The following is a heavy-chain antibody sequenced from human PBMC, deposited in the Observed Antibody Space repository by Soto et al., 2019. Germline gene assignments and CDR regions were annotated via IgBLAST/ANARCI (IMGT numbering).Heavy chain of an antibody. V-gene: IGHV4-34*01. CDR1: GGSFSGYY. CDR2: INHSGST. CDR3: ARGPTSDKVHY. D-gene: IGHD3-10*01. Sequence: SETLSLTCAVYGGSFSGYYWTWIRQPPGTGLEWIGEINHSGSTNYNPSLQSRVTMSVDTSKNQFSLRLTSVTAADTAVYYCARGPTSDKVHYWGKGTLVTVSS. J-gene: IGHJ4*02.